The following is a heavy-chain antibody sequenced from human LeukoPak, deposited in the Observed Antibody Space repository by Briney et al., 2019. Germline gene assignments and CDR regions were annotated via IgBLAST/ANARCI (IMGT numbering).Heavy chain of an antibody. D-gene: IGHD3-22*01. V-gene: IGHV1-3*01. Sequence: ASVTVSCKASGYTFTSYAMHWVRQAPGRRLEWMGWINAGNGNTKYSQKFQGRVTITRDTSASTAYMELSSLRSEDTAVYYCARAHYYDSSGYEYAFDIWGQGTMVTVSS. CDR2: INAGNGNT. J-gene: IGHJ3*02. CDR3: ARAHYYDSSGYEYAFDI. CDR1: GYTFTSYA.